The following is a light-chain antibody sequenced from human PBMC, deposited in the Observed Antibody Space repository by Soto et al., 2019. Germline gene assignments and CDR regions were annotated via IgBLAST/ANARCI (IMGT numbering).Light chain of an antibody. V-gene: IGKV3-20*01. Sequence: EIVLTQSPGTLSLSPGERATLSCRASQSVSSSYLAWYQQKPGQAPRLLIYGASSRATGIPDRFSGSGSGTDFTLTISRLEPEDFAVYYCQHYGRSPAFVGGTKVEIK. CDR2: GAS. CDR3: QHYGRSPA. CDR1: QSVSSSY. J-gene: IGKJ4*01.